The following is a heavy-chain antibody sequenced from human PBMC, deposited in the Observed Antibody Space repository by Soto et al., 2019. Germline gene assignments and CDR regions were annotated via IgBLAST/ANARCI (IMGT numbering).Heavy chain of an antibody. CDR3: ATWSGYYIGTTSIAFDI. V-gene: IGHV1-24*01. CDR2: FDPEDGET. J-gene: IGHJ3*02. CDR1: GYTLTELS. D-gene: IGHD3-3*01. Sequence: GASVKVSCKVSGYTLTELSMHWVRQAPGKGLEWMGGFDPEDGETIYAQKFQGRVTMTEDTSTDTAYMELSSLRSEDTAVYYCATWSGYYIGTTSIAFDIWGQGPXVTVAS.